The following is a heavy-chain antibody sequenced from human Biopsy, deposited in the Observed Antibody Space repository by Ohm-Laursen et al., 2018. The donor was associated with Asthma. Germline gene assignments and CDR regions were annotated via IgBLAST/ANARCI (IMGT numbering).Heavy chain of an antibody. V-gene: IGHV4-61*01. CDR1: GGSVSSDKYY. Sequence: TLSLTCSVSGGSVSSDKYYWSWIRQPPGKGLEWIAYIFYSGATNYNPALKSRVAQSIDTSKSQFSLRLNSLSAADTAVYYCARGDSSNWSHYYFDYWGQGTLVTVSS. J-gene: IGHJ4*02. CDR2: IFYSGAT. CDR3: ARGDSSNWSHYYFDY. D-gene: IGHD3-22*01.